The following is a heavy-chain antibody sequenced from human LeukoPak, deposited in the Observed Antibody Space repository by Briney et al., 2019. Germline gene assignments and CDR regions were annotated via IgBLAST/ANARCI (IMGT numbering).Heavy chain of an antibody. CDR2: IIPILGIA. J-gene: IGHJ6*02. CDR1: GGTFSSYA. V-gene: IGHV1-69*04. Sequence: ASVKVSCKASGGTFSSYAISWVRQAPGQGLEWMGRIIPILGIANYAQKFQGRVTITADKSTSTAYMELSSLRSEDTAVYYCARGVPIAAAGYYYYGMDVWGQGTTVTVSS. D-gene: IGHD6-13*01. CDR3: ARGVPIAAAGYYYYGMDV.